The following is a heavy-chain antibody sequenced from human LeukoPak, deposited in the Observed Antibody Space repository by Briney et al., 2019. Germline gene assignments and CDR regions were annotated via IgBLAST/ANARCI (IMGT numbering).Heavy chain of an antibody. CDR1: GGSISSTSYD. Sequence: SETLSLTCTVSGGSISSTSYDWGWLRQPPGKGLEWIRNICYSGSTYYRASIKNRGTMSVDTFKPQFYLKLNSVTATETVVYYWARLPGPAAGPHDAFDIWGQGTMVTVSS. D-gene: IGHD6-13*01. CDR2: ICYSGST. V-gene: IGHV4-39*01. J-gene: IGHJ3*02. CDR3: ARLPGPAAGPHDAFDI.